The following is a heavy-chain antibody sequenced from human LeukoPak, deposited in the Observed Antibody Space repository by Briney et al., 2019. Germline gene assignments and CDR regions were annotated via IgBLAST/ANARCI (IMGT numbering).Heavy chain of an antibody. CDR2: IYYSGST. CDR1: GGSISSGGYY. J-gene: IGHJ4*02. CDR3: ARTSIVVVVAAWGTSSYYFDY. D-gene: IGHD2-15*01. Sequence: SQTLSLTCTVSGGSISSGGYYWSWIRQHPGKGLEWIGYIYYSGSTYYNPSLMSRVTISVDTSKNQFSLKLSSVTAADTAVYYCARTSIVVVVAAWGTSSYYFDYWGQGTLVTVSS. V-gene: IGHV4-31*03.